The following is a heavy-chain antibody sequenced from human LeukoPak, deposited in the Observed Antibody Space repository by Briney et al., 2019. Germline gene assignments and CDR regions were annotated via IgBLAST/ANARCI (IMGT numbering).Heavy chain of an antibody. CDR1: GFTSGSYW. CDR2: IKQDGSEK. Sequence: PGGSLRLSCAASGFTSGSYWMSWVRQAPGKGLEWVANIKQDGSEKYYVDSVKGRFTISRDNAKNSLYLQMNSLRAEDTAVYYCARDICRYSSGCGTFDIWGQGTMVTVSS. D-gene: IGHD6-19*01. CDR3: ARDICRYSSGCGTFDI. J-gene: IGHJ3*02. V-gene: IGHV3-7*01.